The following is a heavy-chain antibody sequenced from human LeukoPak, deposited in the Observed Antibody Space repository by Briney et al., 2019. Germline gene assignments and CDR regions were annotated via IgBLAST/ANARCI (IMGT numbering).Heavy chain of an antibody. Sequence: GGSLRLSCAASGLTFSSYAMTWVRKAPGKGLEWVSAISGSGGSTYYADPVKGRFTISRDNSKNTLYLQMNSLRAEDTAVYYCAKELWFGELFDDYWGQGTLVTVSS. J-gene: IGHJ4*02. V-gene: IGHV3-23*01. D-gene: IGHD3-10*01. CDR1: GLTFSSYA. CDR2: ISGSGGST. CDR3: AKELWFGELFDDY.